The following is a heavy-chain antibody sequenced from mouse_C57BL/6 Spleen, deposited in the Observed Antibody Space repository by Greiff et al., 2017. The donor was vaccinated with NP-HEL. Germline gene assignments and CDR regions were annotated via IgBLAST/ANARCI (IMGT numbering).Heavy chain of an antibody. CDR1: GYTFTGYW. D-gene: IGHD1-1*01. J-gene: IGHJ4*01. V-gene: IGHV1-9*01. CDR2: ILPGSGST. Sequence: QVQLQQSGAELMKPGASVKLSCKATGYTFTGYWIEWVKQRPGHGLEWIGEILPGSGSTNYNEKFKGKATFTADTSSNTAYMQLSSLTTEDSAIYYGARREDYYGSSYYAMDYWGQGTSVTVSS. CDR3: ARREDYYGSSYYAMDY.